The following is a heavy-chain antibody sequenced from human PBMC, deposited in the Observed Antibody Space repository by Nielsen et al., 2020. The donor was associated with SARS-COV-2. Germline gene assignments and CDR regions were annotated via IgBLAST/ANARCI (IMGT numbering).Heavy chain of an antibody. V-gene: IGHV3-30*02. Sequence: GESLKISCAASGFTFSSYGMHWVRQAPGKGLEWVAFIRYDGSNKYYADSVKGRFTISRDNSKNTLYLQMNSLRAEDTAVYYCARGRGYNWNDDYHWGQGTLVTVSS. CDR1: GFTFSSYG. J-gene: IGHJ5*02. D-gene: IGHD1-1*01. CDR2: IRYDGSNK. CDR3: ARGRGYNWNDDYH.